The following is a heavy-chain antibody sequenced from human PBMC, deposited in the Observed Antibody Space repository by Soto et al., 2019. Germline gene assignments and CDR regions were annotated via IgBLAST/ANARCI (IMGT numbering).Heavy chain of an antibody. Sequence: QVQLVDSGGGVVQPGGSLRLSCAASGFTFSNYGMHWVRQAPGKGLEWVAFISNDGSKNYYADSVRGRFTISRDNSMNTLFLQINRLIPEDTATYYCAKVPLRPYYFDYWCPGTLVTVSS. CDR3: AKVPLRPYYFDY. D-gene: IGHD4-17*01. CDR1: GFTFSNYG. V-gene: IGHV3-30*18. J-gene: IGHJ4*02. CDR2: ISNDGSKN.